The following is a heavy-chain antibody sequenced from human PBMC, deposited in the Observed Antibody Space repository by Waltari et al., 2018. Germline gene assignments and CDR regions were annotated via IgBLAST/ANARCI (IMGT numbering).Heavy chain of an antibody. CDR3: ARGSYYDSSGPYHVHAFDI. D-gene: IGHD3-22*01. CDR1: GFTFSSYD. CDR2: IGTAGDT. Sequence: EVQLVESGGGLVQPGGSLRLSCAASGFTFSSYDMHWVRQATGKGLEWVSAIGTAGDTYYPGSVKGRFTISREKAKNSLYLQMNSLRAGDTAVYYCARGSYYDSSGPYHVHAFDIWGQGTMVTVSS. V-gene: IGHV3-13*01. J-gene: IGHJ3*02.